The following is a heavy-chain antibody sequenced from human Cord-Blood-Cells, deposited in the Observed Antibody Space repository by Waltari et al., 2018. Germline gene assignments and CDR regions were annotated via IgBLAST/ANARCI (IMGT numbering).Heavy chain of an antibody. Sequence: QVQLVQSGAEVKKPGSSVKVSCKASGGTFSSYAISWVRQAPGQGLEWMGGISAIFGTANYAQKFQGRVTITADKSTSTAYMELSSLRSEDTAVYYCASDPRPARGFDPWGQGTLVTVSS. CDR2: ISAIFGTA. CDR3: ASDPRPARGFDP. D-gene: IGHD3-10*01. V-gene: IGHV1-69*06. J-gene: IGHJ5*02. CDR1: GGTFSSYA.